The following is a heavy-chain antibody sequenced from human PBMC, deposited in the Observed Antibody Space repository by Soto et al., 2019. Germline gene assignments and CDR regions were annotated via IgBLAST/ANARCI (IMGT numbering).Heavy chain of an antibody. V-gene: IGHV4-59*01. J-gene: IGHJ5*02. D-gene: IGHD3-10*01. Sequence: SETLSLTCTVSGGSISSYYWSWIRQPPGKGLEWIGYIYYRGSTNYNPSLKSRVTISVDTSKNQFSLKLSSVTAADTAVYYCAGAGFGELRYHWGQGTLVTVSS. CDR1: GGSISSYY. CDR3: AGAGFGELRYH. CDR2: IYYRGST.